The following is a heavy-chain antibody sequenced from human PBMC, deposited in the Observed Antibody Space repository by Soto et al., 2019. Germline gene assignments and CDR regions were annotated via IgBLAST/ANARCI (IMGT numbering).Heavy chain of an antibody. CDR1: GGSISSSIYY. Sequence: SETLSLTCTVSGGSISSSIYYWGWIRQPPGKGLEWIGSIYYSGSTYYNPSLRSRVTISVDTSKNQFSLKLSSVTAADTAVYYCASPKIAFYNWFDPWGQGTLVTVSS. D-gene: IGHD3-3*02. V-gene: IGHV4-39*01. CDR2: IYYSGST. CDR3: ASPKIAFYNWFDP. J-gene: IGHJ5*02.